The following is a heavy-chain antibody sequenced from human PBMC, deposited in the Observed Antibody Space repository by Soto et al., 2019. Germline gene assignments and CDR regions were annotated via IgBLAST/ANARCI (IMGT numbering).Heavy chain of an antibody. Sequence: ASVKVSCKVSGYTLTELSMHWVRQAPGKGLEWMGGFDPEDGETIYAQKFQGRVTMTEDTSTDTAYMELSSLRSEDTAVYYCAAFSIFDYYDSSGPGAFDIWGQGTMVTLSS. CDR3: AAFSIFDYYDSSGPGAFDI. J-gene: IGHJ3*02. CDR2: FDPEDGET. V-gene: IGHV1-24*01. D-gene: IGHD3-22*01. CDR1: GYTLTELS.